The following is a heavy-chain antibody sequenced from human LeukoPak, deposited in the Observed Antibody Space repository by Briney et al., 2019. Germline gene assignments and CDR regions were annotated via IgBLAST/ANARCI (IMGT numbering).Heavy chain of an antibody. D-gene: IGHD1-26*01. V-gene: IGHV4-61*01. Sequence: SETLSLTCTVSGGSISSRSYHWRWIRQPPGKGLEWIGNIYYSGSTNYNPSLKSRVTISVDTSKNQFSLKLSSVTAADTAVYYCAREGDSGSYFWFDPWGQGTLVTVSS. J-gene: IGHJ5*02. CDR1: GGSISSRSYH. CDR2: IYYSGST. CDR3: AREGDSGSYFWFDP.